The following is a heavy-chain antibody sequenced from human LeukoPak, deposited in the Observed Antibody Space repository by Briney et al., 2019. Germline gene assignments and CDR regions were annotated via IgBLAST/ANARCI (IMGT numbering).Heavy chain of an antibody. CDR2: ISAYNGST. J-gene: IGHJ6*02. Sequence: ASVKVSCKASGYTFTSYGISWVRQAPGQGLEWMGWISAYNGSTNYAQKLQGRVTMTTDTSTSTAYMELRSLRSDDTAVYYCARDRCSSTSCYDLDYYYGMDVWGQGTTVTVSS. CDR3: ARDRCSSTSCYDLDYYYGMDV. V-gene: IGHV1-18*01. CDR1: GYTFTSYG. D-gene: IGHD2-2*01.